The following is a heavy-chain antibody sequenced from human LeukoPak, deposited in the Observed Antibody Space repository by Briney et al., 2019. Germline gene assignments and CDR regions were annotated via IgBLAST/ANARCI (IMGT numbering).Heavy chain of an antibody. CDR1: GGSISSYY. V-gene: IGHV4-59*01. Sequence: PSETLSLTCTVSGGSISSYYWSWIRQPPGKGLEWIGYIYYSGSTNYNPSLKSRVTISVDTSKNQFSLKLSSVTAADTAVYYCASRLYYYDSSPLDYWGQGTLVTVSS. CDR3: ASRLYYYDSSPLDY. J-gene: IGHJ4*02. D-gene: IGHD3-22*01. CDR2: IYYSGST.